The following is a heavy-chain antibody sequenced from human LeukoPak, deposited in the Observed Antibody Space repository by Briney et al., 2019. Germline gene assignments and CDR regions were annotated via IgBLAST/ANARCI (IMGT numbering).Heavy chain of an antibody. CDR3: VKHVGSRWSNNRFDP. CDR2: VSRFGGTT. V-gene: IGHV3-23*01. CDR1: GFTFDSYA. Sequence: GGSLRLSCAASGFTFDSYAMSWVRQAPGKGLELVSAVSRFGGTTYYADSAKGRFTISRDNSNNTVYLQMNSLRVGDTALYYCVKHVGSRWSNNRFDPWGQGTLVTVS. J-gene: IGHJ5*02. D-gene: IGHD6-13*01.